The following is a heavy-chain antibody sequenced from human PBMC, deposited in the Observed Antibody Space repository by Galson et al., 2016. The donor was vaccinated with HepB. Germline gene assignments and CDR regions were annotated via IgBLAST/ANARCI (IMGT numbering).Heavy chain of an antibody. J-gene: IGHJ4*02. CDR3: ASLGDPNFNPQAAPLATHFFDY. CDR2: IYPDDSGT. Sequence: QSGAEVKKPGESLKISCEGSGYAFAGYWIGWVRQMPGEGLEWMGIIYPDDSGTRYSPSFLGQVTFSVDKSISTAYLQWSSLKSSDTAMYYWASLGDPNFNPQAAPLATHFFDYWGQGTLVTVSS. V-gene: IGHV5-51*03. CDR1: GYAFAGYW. D-gene: IGHD3-10*01.